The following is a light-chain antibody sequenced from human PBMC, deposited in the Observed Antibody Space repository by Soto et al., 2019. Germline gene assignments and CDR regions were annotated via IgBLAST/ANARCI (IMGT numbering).Light chain of an antibody. V-gene: IGKV3-11*01. CDR1: QSVSSY. Sequence: EIVLTQSPATLSLSPGERATLSCRASQSVSSYLAWYQQKPGQAPRLLIYDASHRATGTPARFSGSGSGTDFTLTISSLEPEDFAVYYCQQRSNWRGTFGQGTKLEIK. J-gene: IGKJ2*02. CDR3: QQRSNWRGT. CDR2: DAS.